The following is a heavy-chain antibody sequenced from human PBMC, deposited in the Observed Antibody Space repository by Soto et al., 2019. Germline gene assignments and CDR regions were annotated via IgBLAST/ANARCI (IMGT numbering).Heavy chain of an antibody. CDR3: ARDPKAPYYFDY. Sequence: GGSLRLSCAASGFTFSSYAMSWVRQAPGKGLEWVSAISGSGGSTYYADSVKGRFTISRDNSKNTLYLQMNSLRAEDTAVYYCARDPKAPYYFDYWGQGTLVTVSS. CDR2: ISGSGGST. V-gene: IGHV3-23*01. CDR1: GFTFSSYA. J-gene: IGHJ4*02.